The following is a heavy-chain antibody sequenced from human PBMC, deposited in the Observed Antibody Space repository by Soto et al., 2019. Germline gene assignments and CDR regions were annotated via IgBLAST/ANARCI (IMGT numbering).Heavy chain of an antibody. CDR3: ARADSSGYYFVY. V-gene: IGHV4-31*03. Sequence: QVQLQEPGPGRVKPSQTLSLTCTVSGDFISSGGNYWSWIRQLPGKGREWIGYIYSSGTTYYNPYLKSRITISEETSKNQFSLTLTFVTDADTAVYDCARADSSGYYFVYWGQGTLVTVFS. CDR2: IYSSGTT. J-gene: IGHJ4*02. CDR1: GDFISSGGNY. D-gene: IGHD3-22*01.